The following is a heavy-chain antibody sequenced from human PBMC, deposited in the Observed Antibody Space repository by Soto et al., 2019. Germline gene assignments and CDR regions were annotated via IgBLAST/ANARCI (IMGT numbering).Heavy chain of an antibody. CDR2: ISYDGSNK. J-gene: IGHJ6*02. D-gene: IGHD3-3*02. CDR1: GFTFSSYA. Sequence: GGSLRLSCAASGFTFSSYAMHWVRQAPGKGLEWVAVISYDGSNKYYADSVKGRFTISRDNSKNTLYLQMNSLRAEDTAVYYCAREVSILKPNDDYYYYYYGMDVWGQGTTVTVSS. CDR3: AREVSILKPNDDYYYYYYGMDV. V-gene: IGHV3-30-3*01.